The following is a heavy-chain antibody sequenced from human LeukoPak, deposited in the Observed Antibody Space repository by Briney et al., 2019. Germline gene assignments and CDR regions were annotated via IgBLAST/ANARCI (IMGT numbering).Heavy chain of an antibody. J-gene: IGHJ6*03. CDR1: GGSISSYY. CDR3: ARGPPMTQYYYYYMDV. V-gene: IGHV4-59*01. Sequence: SETLSLTCTVSGGSISSYYWSGIRQPPGKGLEWIGYIYYSGSTNYSPSLKSRVTISVDTSKNQFSLKLSSVTAADTAVYYCARGPPMTQYYYYYMDVWGKGTTVTISS. CDR2: IYYSGST.